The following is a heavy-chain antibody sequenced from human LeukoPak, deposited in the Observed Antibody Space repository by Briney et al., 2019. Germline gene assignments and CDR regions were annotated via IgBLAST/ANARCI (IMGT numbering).Heavy chain of an antibody. CDR1: GYTFTSYY. CDR3: ARDAGATIFDY. CDR2: INPSGGST. Sequence: ASVKVSCKASGYTFTSYYMHWVRQAPGQGLEWMGIINPSGGSTSYAQKFQGRVTMTRDTSTSTVYMELSGLRSEDTAVYYCARDAGATIFDYWGQGTLVTVSS. V-gene: IGHV1-46*01. J-gene: IGHJ4*02. D-gene: IGHD1-26*01.